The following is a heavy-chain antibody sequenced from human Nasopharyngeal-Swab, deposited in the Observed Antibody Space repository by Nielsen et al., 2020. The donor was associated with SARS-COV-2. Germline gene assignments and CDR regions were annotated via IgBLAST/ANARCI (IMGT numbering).Heavy chain of an antibody. D-gene: IGHD1-26*01. J-gene: IGHJ4*02. CDR2: ISYDGSNK. CDR3: ARGYSGSYYSPFDY. CDR1: GFTFSSYA. V-gene: IGHV3-30-3*01. Sequence: GESLKISCAASGFTFSSYAMHWVRQAPGKGLEWVAVISYDGSNKYYADSVKGRFTISRDNSKNTLYLQMNSLRAEDTAVYCCARGYSGSYYSPFDYWGQGTLVTVSS.